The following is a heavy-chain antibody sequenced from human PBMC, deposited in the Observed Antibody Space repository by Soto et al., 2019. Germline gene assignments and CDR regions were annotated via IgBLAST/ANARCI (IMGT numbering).Heavy chain of an antibody. CDR3: ARHSDLYSSMFPYIDY. Sequence: GESLKISCKCSGYSFISYWIGWVRQMPGKGLEWMGIIYPGDSDTRYSPSFQGQVTISADKSISTAYLQWSSLKASDTAMYYCARHSDLYSSMFPYIDYWGQGTLVTVSS. CDR1: GYSFISYW. CDR2: IYPGDSDT. D-gene: IGHD6-13*01. V-gene: IGHV5-51*01. J-gene: IGHJ4*02.